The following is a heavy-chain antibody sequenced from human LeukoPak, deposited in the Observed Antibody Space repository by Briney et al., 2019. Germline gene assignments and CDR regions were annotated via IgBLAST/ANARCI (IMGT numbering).Heavy chain of an antibody. CDR3: ARAYGSRSYLVMWVY. V-gene: IGHV1-18*01. D-gene: IGHD6-6*01. J-gene: IGHJ4*02. Sequence: ASVKDSCKASGYTFTSYSISWVRQAPGQGLEWMGWISAYNGNTNYAQKLQGRVTMTTDTSTSTAYMELRSLRSDYTAVYYCARAYGSRSYLVMWVYRGQRTLVTVSS. CDR1: GYTFTSYS. CDR2: ISAYNGNT.